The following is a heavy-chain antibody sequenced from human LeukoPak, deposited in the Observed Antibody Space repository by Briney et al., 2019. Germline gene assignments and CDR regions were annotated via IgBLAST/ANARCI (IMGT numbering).Heavy chain of an antibody. CDR3: ARDRWELLFQFDC. Sequence: PGGSLRLSCAASGFTFSSYGMHWVRQAPGKGLEWVAVIWYDGSNKYYADSVKGRFTISRDNSKNTLYLQMNSLRAEDTAVYYCARDRWELLFQFDCWGQGTLVTVSP. V-gene: IGHV3-33*01. CDR2: IWYDGSNK. D-gene: IGHD1-26*01. CDR1: GFTFSSYG. J-gene: IGHJ4*02.